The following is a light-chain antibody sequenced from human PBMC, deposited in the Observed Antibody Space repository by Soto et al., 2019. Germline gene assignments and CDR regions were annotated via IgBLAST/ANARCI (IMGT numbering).Light chain of an antibody. J-gene: IGKJ2*01. V-gene: IGKV1-39*01. CDR2: DAS. Sequence: DVQMTQSPPSLSASVGDRVTITCRARQTIGTYLNWYQKKPGTPPKLLLYDASNLQTGVSSRFSGSGSGAEFALTISSLQPEDFATYYCQQSYTSPRTFGQGTKLDIK. CDR3: QQSYTSPRT. CDR1: QTIGTY.